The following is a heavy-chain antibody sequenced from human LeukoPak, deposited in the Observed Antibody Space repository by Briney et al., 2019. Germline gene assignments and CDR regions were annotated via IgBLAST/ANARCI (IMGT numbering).Heavy chain of an antibody. V-gene: IGHV3-7*01. J-gene: IGHJ4*02. Sequence: GGSLRLSCAASGFTFSGSAMHWVRQAPGKGLEWVASIKQDGSEKYYVDSVKGRVTISRDNAKNSLYLQMNSLRAEDTAVYYCARVFGAGYSDYWGQGTLVTVSS. D-gene: IGHD4/OR15-4a*01. CDR2: IKQDGSEK. CDR3: ARVFGAGYSDY. CDR1: GFTFSGSA.